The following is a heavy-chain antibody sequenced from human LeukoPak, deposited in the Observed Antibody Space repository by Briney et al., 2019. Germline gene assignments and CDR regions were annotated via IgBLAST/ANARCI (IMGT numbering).Heavy chain of an antibody. Sequence: SETLSLTCAVSGVAFSNYYWSWARQSPTKGLEWIGEINHSGYTNYNPSLKSRVTISIDTSKNQFSLMVTSVTAADTGVYYCTRAVAGHPDWGQGTLVTVAS. CDR2: INHSGYT. CDR3: TRAVAGHPD. V-gene: IGHV4-34*01. J-gene: IGHJ4*02. CDR1: GVAFSNYY. D-gene: IGHD6-19*01.